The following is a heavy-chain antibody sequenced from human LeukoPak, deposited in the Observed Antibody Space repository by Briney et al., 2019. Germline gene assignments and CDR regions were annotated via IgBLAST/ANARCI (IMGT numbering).Heavy chain of an antibody. V-gene: IGHV4-59*01. CDR1: GGSISSYY. CDR2: IYYSGST. Sequence: SETLSLTCTVSGGSISSYYWSWIRQPPGKGLEWIGYIYYSGSTNYNPSLKSRVTISVDTSKNQFSLKLSSVTAADTAVYYCARVEEGYGSGRRENYYYYYMDVWGKGTAVSVSS. D-gene: IGHD3-10*01. J-gene: IGHJ6*03. CDR3: ARVEEGYGSGRRENYYYYYMDV.